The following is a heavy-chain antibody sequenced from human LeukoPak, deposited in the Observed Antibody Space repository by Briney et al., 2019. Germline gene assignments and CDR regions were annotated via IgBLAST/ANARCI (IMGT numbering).Heavy chain of an antibody. CDR1: GFTFSGSA. CDR2: IRSKANSYAT. CDR3: TRGYYDILTGYLGAYYYYMDV. J-gene: IGHJ6*03. V-gene: IGHV3-73*01. D-gene: IGHD3-9*01. Sequence: PGGSLRLSCAASGFTFSGSAMHWVRQASGKGLEWVGRIRSKANSYATAYAASVKGRFTISRDDSKNTAYLQMNSLKTEDTAVYYCTRGYYDILTGYLGAYYYYMDVWGKGTTVTISS.